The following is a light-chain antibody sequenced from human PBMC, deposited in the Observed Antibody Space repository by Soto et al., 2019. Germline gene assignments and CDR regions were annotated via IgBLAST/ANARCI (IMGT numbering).Light chain of an antibody. CDR3: HSYDSTLSGLYV. CDR1: SANIGAGYD. Sequence: QSVLTQPTSMSGAPGQRVTISCTGTSANIGAGYDVHWYQQLPGMAPKLLIYGNNKRPSGVPDRFSGSKSGTSASLAITGLQAEDEADYYCHSYDSTLSGLYVLGTGTKLTV. J-gene: IGLJ1*01. V-gene: IGLV1-40*01. CDR2: GNN.